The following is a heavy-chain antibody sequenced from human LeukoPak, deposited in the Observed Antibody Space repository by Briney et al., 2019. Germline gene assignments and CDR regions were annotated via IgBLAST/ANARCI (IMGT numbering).Heavy chain of an antibody. Sequence: GSLRLSCAASGFTFSSYAMSWVRQAPGKGLGWIGEINHSGSTNYNPSLESRVTISVDTSKNQFSLKLSSVTAADTAVYYCARHLDDSSGLEHYYYYGMDVWGQGTTVTVSS. CDR3: ARHLDDSSGLEHYYYYGMDV. CDR1: GFTFSSYA. CDR2: INHSGST. J-gene: IGHJ6*02. D-gene: IGHD3-22*01. V-gene: IGHV4-34*01.